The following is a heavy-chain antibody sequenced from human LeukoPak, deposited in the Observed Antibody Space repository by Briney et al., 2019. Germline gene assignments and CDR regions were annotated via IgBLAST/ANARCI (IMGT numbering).Heavy chain of an antibody. Sequence: ASVKVSCKASGYTFTSFYTHWVRQAPGQGLEWMGIFNPSGSSTTYAQKFQGRVTMTRDTSTSIVYMELSSLGSEDTAVYYCARAGENYYDFYYWGQGTLVTVSS. CDR3: ARAGENYYDFYY. D-gene: IGHD1-26*01. J-gene: IGHJ4*02. CDR1: GYTFTSFY. CDR2: FNPSGSST. V-gene: IGHV1-46*01.